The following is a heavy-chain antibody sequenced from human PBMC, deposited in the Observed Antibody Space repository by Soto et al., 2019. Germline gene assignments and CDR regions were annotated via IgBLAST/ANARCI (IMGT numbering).Heavy chain of an antibody. Sequence: EVQLLESGGGLVQPGGSLRLSCAASGFTFSNYAVTWVRQAPGKGLEWVSTISGSGGSTYYADSVKGRFTISRDNSKNTLYLQMNSLRAEXXAVYYCAKDQGSSWYEIDYWGQGTLVTVSS. V-gene: IGHV3-23*01. CDR3: AKDQGSSWYEIDY. J-gene: IGHJ4*02. CDR1: GFTFSNYA. D-gene: IGHD6-13*01. CDR2: ISGSGGST.